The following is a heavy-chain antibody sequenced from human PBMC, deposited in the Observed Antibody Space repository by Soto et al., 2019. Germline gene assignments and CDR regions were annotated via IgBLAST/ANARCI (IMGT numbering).Heavy chain of an antibody. CDR3: ARARQWLVAFDI. D-gene: IGHD6-19*01. J-gene: IGHJ3*02. Sequence: GASVKVSCKASGYTFTGYYMHWVRQAPGQGLEWMGIINPSGGSTSYAQKFQGRVTMTRDTSTSTVYMELSSLRSEDTAVYYCARARQWLVAFDIWGQGTMVTVSS. CDR1: GYTFTGYY. V-gene: IGHV1-46*03. CDR2: INPSGGST.